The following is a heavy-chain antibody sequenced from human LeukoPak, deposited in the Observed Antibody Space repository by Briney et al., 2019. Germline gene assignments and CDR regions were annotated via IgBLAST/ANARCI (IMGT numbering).Heavy chain of an antibody. D-gene: IGHD6-6*01. CDR2: INPNSGGT. V-gene: IGHV1-2*02. Sequence: ASVTVSFKSSGYTFTCYYMHWVRQAPGQGLEWMGWINPNSGGTNYAQKFQGRVTMTRDTSISTAYMELRRLRSDDTAVYYCASHSSSYHNFDYWGQGTLVTVSS. J-gene: IGHJ4*02. CDR1: GYTFTCYY. CDR3: ASHSSSYHNFDY.